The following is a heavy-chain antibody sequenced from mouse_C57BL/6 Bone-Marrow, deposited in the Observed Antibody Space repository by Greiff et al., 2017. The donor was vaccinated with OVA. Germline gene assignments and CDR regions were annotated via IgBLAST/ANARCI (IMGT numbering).Heavy chain of an antibody. Sequence: QVQLQQPGAELVKPGASVKLSCKASGYTFTSYWMQWVKQRPGQGLEWIGEIDPSDSYTNYNQKFKGKATLTVDTSSSTAYMQLSSLTSEDSAVYYCARSGIITPYFDVWGTGTTVTVSS. D-gene: IGHD1-1*01. V-gene: IGHV1-50*01. CDR2: IDPSDSYT. CDR3: ARSGIITPYFDV. CDR1: GYTFTSYW. J-gene: IGHJ1*03.